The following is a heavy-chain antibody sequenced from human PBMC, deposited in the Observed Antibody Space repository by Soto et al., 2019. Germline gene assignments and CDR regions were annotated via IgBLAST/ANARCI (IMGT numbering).Heavy chain of an antibody. D-gene: IGHD5-12*01. CDR1: GFTFSSYA. J-gene: IGHJ4*02. V-gene: IGHV3-23*01. CDR2: ISGSGGST. CDR3: AKDGGSSVRVAATTHFDY. Sequence: GGSLRLSCAASGFTFSSYAMSWVRQAPGKGLEWVSAISGSGGSTYYADSVKGRFTISRDNSKNTLYLQMNSLRAEDTAVYYCAKDGGSSVRVAATTHFDYWGQGTLVTVSS.